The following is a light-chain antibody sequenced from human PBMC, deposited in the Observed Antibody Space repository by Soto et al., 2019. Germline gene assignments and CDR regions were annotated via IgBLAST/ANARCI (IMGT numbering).Light chain of an antibody. CDR3: QQYNNWLT. V-gene: IGKV3-15*01. J-gene: IGKJ4*01. CDR1: QSVSSN. Sequence: EIGMTQSPATLSVSPGERATLSCRASQSVSSNLAWYQQKPGQAPRLLIYGASTRATGIPARFSGSGSGTEFTLTISSLQSEDFAVYFCQQYNNWLTFGGGTKVDSK. CDR2: GAS.